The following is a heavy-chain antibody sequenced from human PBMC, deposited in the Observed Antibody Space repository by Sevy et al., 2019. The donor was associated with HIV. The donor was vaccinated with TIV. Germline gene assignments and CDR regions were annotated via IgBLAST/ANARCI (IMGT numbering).Heavy chain of an antibody. D-gene: IGHD3-22*01. CDR1: GFTFSSYW. J-gene: IGHJ4*02. CDR3: ARAQQVTMLVVIGGLYFDF. Sequence: GGSLRLSCAASGFTFSSYWMTWVRQAPGKGLEWVANIKQDMSEKYYADSVNGRFTISRDNARHARYLQMESLSAEGTAVYYCARAQQVTMLVVIGGLYFDFWGQGTLVTVSS. V-gene: IGHV3-7*01. CDR2: IKQDMSEK.